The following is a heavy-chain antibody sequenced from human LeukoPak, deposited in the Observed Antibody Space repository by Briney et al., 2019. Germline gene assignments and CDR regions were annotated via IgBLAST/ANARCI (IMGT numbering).Heavy chain of an antibody. CDR2: ISGSGGST. D-gene: IGHD6-13*01. CDR3: AKPYSSSWYEWDAFDI. V-gene: IGHV3-23*01. Sequence: GGSLRLSCAASGFTFSSYAMSWVRQAPGKGLEWVSVISGSGGSTYYADSVKGRFTISRDNSKNTLYLHMNSLRAEDKAVYYCAKPYSSSWYEWDAFDIWGQGTMVTVSS. CDR1: GFTFSSYA. J-gene: IGHJ3*02.